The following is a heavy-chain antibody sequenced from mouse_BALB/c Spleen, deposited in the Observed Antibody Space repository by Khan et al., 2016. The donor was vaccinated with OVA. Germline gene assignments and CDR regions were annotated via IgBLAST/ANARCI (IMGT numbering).Heavy chain of an antibody. V-gene: IGHV1-63*02. CDR3: ARRGAARATWDYFDY. D-gene: IGHD3-1*01. J-gene: IGHJ2*01. Sequence: QMQLQQSGAELVRPGTSVKMSCKAAGYTFTNYWIGWVKQRPGHGLEWIGDIFPGGGYTNYNEKFKGKATLTADTSSSTAYMQLSSLTSEDSAIYYWARRGAARATWDYFDYWGQGTTLTVSS. CDR1: GYTFTNYW. CDR2: IFPGGGYT.